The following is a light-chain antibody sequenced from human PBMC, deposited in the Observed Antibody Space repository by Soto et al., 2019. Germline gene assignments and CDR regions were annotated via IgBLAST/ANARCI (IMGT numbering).Light chain of an antibody. CDR2: GAS. CDR1: QSVSSN. Sequence: EIVITQSPATLSVSPGEGVTLSCSASQSVSSNLAWYQQRPGQAPRLLIYGASTRATGIPARFSGSGSGTEFTLTISSLQSEDFAVYYCQQYNNWPPITFGQGTRLEIK. J-gene: IGKJ5*01. V-gene: IGKV3-15*01. CDR3: QQYNNWPPIT.